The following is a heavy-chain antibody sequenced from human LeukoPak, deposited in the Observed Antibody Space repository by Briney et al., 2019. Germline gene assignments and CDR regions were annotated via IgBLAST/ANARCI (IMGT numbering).Heavy chain of an antibody. Sequence: GGSLRLSCAASGFTFSTYAMSWVRQIPGKGLEWVSAISGSDDGTYYADSVKGRFTISRDNAKNSLYLQMNSLRDEDTAVYYCARDPYSGGYGAYYYYYMDVWGKGTTVTVSS. CDR2: ISGSDDGT. J-gene: IGHJ6*03. D-gene: IGHD6-19*01. CDR1: GFTFSTYA. CDR3: ARDPYSGGYGAYYYYYMDV. V-gene: IGHV3-23*01.